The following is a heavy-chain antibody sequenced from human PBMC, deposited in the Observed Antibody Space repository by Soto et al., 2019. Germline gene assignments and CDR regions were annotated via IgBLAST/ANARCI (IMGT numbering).Heavy chain of an antibody. J-gene: IGHJ4*02. V-gene: IGHV4-59*01. CDR1: GRSMSSNY. D-gene: IGHD3-16*01. CDR2: VFYGGT. CDR3: ASYRGALYFES. Sequence: PSETLSLTCSVSGRSMSSNYWSWIRQSPDKGLEWLGYVFYGGTDYNPSLGGRVGTSVETSKSQFSLKLTSVTVADTAVYYCASYRGALYFESWGPGILVTVSS.